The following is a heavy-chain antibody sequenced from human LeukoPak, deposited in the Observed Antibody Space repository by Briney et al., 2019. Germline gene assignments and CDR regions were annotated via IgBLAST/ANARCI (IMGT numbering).Heavy chain of an antibody. D-gene: IGHD1-20*01. CDR2: IYSSGTT. Sequence: KPSETLSLTCTVSDGSISGYYWSWIRQPAGKGLEWTGRIYSSGTTNYNPSLKSRVTMSMDTSKNQFSLNLNSVTAADTAVYYCARRNWNYWYFDLWGRGTLVTVSS. CDR1: DGSISGYY. CDR3: ARRNWNYWYFDL. V-gene: IGHV4-4*07. J-gene: IGHJ2*01.